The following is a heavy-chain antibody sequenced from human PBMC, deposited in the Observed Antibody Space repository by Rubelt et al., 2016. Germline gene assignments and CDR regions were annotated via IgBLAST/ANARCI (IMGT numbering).Heavy chain of an antibody. CDR3: ARTGYVEAFDI. V-gene: IGHV4-34*01. J-gene: IGHJ3*02. D-gene: IGHD2-2*03. CDR1: GGSFSGYY. CDR2: INHSGRT. Sequence: QVQLQQWGAGLLKPSETLSLTCAVYGGSFSGYYWSWIRQPPGKGREWIGEINHSGRTNYNPSLNGRVTISVDTSKNQFSLQLSSVTAADTAVYYCARTGYVEAFDIWGQGTMVTVSS.